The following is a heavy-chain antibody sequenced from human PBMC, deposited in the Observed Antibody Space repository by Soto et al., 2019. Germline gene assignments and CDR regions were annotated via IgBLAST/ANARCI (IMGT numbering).Heavy chain of an antibody. CDR1: GYTFTSYG. CDR3: ARDGRRAVAGHAAVDAFDI. J-gene: IGHJ3*02. Sequence: QVQLVQSGAEVKKPGASVKVSCKASGYTFTSYGISWVRQAPGQGLEWMGWISAYNGNTNYAQKLQGRVTMTTDTSTSTAYMELRSLRSDDTAVYYCARDGRRAVAGHAAVDAFDIWGQGTMVTVSS. CDR2: ISAYNGNT. D-gene: IGHD6-19*01. V-gene: IGHV1-18*01.